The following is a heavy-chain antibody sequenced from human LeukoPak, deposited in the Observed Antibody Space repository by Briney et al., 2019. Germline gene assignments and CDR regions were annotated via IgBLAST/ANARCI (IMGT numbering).Heavy chain of an antibody. D-gene: IGHD5-24*01. CDR3: AREGGYNFGCFDL. V-gene: IGHV4-34*01. CDR2: IHHNGST. J-gene: IGHJ2*01. CDR1: VGSFSGYY. Sequence: SETLSLTCAVYVGSFSGYYWSWIRQPPGKGLEWIGEIHHNGSTNYNPSLKSRVTISVDTSKNQFSLKLSSVTAADTAVYYCAREGGYNFGCFDLWGRGTLVTVSS.